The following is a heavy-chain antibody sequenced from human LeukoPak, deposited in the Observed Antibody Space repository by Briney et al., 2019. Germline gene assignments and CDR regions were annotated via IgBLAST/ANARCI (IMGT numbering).Heavy chain of an antibody. J-gene: IGHJ4*02. Sequence: SETLSLTCTVSGYSISSSSYYWGWIRQPPGKELEWIGNLYYRGSTSYNPSLKSRVTILVDTSKNQFSLKLSSVTAADTAVYYCARETRNYYDSSGYYCFDYWGQGTLVTVSS. CDR3: ARETRNYYDSSGYYCFDY. D-gene: IGHD3-22*01. CDR1: GYSISSSSYY. V-gene: IGHV4-39*07. CDR2: LYYRGST.